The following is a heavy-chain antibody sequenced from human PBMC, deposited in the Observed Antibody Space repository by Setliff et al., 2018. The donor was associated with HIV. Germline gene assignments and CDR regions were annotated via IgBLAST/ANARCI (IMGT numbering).Heavy chain of an antibody. J-gene: IGHJ4*02. V-gene: IGHV1-69*13. D-gene: IGHD3-22*01. CDR3: AATYYYDSSGLHGFDY. CDR1: GGTFSSYG. Sequence: GASVKVSCKASGGTFSSYGISWVRQAPGQGLEWMGGIIPIFGTANYAQKFQGRVTITADESTSTAYMELSSLRSEDTAVYYCAATYYYDSSGLHGFDYWGQGTLVTVSS. CDR2: IIPIFGTA.